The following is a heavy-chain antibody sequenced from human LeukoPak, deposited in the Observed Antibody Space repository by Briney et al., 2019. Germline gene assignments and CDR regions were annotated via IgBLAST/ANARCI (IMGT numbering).Heavy chain of an antibody. D-gene: IGHD2-2*01. CDR1: GFRFDEFA. J-gene: IGHJ4*02. CDR3: TAYDYLDF. CDR2: ISGDGDST. Sequence: GGSLRLSCAASGFRFDEFAMHWVRQPPGKGLEWVSLISGDGDSTFYADSVRGRFTISRDNSNNSLYLQMNSLRPEYTALYYCTAYDYLDFWGQGTLVIAS. V-gene: IGHV3-43*02.